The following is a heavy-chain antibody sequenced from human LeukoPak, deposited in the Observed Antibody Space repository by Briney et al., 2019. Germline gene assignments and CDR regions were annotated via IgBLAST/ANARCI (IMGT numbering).Heavy chain of an antibody. CDR1: GGSISSGSYY. Sequence: SQTLSLTCTVSGGSISSGSYYWSWIRQPAGKGLEWIGRIYTSGSTNYNPSLKSRVNISVDTSKNQFSLKLSSVTAADTAVYYCAREVEDTAMVWGYYYYMDVWGKGTTVTVSS. J-gene: IGHJ6*03. D-gene: IGHD5-18*01. V-gene: IGHV4-61*02. CDR2: IYTSGST. CDR3: AREVEDTAMVWGYYYYMDV.